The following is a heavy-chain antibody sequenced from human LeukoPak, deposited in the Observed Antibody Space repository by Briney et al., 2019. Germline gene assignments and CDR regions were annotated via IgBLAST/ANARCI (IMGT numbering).Heavy chain of an antibody. V-gene: IGHV4-39*07. CDR2: IYYSGST. D-gene: IGHD6-13*01. CDR1: GGSISSSSYY. CDR3: AKAHRIAAAGKEFDY. J-gene: IGHJ4*02. Sequence: SETLSLTCTVSGGSISSSSYYWGWIRQPPGKGLEWIGSIYYSGSTYYNPSLKSRVTISVDTSKNQFSLKLSSVTAADTAVYYCAKAHRIAAAGKEFDYWGQGTLVTVSS.